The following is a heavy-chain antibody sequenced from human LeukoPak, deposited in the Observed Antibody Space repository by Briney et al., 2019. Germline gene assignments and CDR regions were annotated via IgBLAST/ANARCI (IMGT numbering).Heavy chain of an antibody. J-gene: IGHJ4*02. CDR2: IRYDGSNK. V-gene: IGHV3-30*02. D-gene: IGHD6-13*01. Sequence: GGSLRLSCAASGFTFSSYGMHWVRQAPGKGLEWVAFIRYDGSNKYYADSVKGRFTISRDNSKNTLYLQMNSLRAEDTAVYYCAKALVAAAGPDDWGQGTLVTVSS. CDR1: GFTFSSYG. CDR3: AKALVAAAGPDD.